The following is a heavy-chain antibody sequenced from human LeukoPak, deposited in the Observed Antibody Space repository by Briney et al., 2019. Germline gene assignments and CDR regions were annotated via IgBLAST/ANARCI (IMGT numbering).Heavy chain of an antibody. J-gene: IGHJ4*02. CDR2: IDTSSSTM. V-gene: IGHV3-48*04. D-gene: IGHD1-7*01. Sequence: GSLRLSCAASGFTFSSYSMNWVRQAPGKGLEWVSYIDTSSSTMYYADSVKGRFTISRDNAKNSLYLQMNSLRVEDTALYHCARKGLGGELGGFDSWGQGTLVTVSS. CDR1: GFTFSSYS. CDR3: ARKGLGGELGGFDS.